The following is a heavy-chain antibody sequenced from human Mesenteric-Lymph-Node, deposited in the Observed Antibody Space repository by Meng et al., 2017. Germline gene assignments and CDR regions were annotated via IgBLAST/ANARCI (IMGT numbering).Heavy chain of an antibody. CDR1: GGSVRSGGYY. D-gene: IGHD6-19*01. Sequence: QAQLRDSIPRLVKPSQTLSLTCTVSGGSVRSGGYYWTWIRQHPGKGLEWFGHIYYSGSTFYNPSLKRRVIISIDTSKNQFSLNLRSVTAADTAVYYCARVSSGWDYFDYWGQGTLVTVSS. CDR3: ARVSSGWDYFDY. CDR2: IYYSGST. V-gene: IGHV4-31*03. J-gene: IGHJ4*02.